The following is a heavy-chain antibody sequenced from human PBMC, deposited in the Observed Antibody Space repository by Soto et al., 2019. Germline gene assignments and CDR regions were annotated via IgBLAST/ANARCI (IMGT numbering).Heavy chain of an antibody. CDR1: GFTFSSYW. Sequence: GGSLRLSCAASGFTFSSYWMSWVRQAPGKGLEWVANIKQDGSEKYYVDSVKGRFTISTDSAKNSLYLQMNSLRAEDTAVYYPARDERPYDYIWGSYSRGYSTDVSGKGTTVTLSS. J-gene: IGHJ6*03. V-gene: IGHV3-7*01. D-gene: IGHD3-16*01. CDR3: ARDERPYDYIWGSYSRGYSTDV. CDR2: IKQDGSEK.